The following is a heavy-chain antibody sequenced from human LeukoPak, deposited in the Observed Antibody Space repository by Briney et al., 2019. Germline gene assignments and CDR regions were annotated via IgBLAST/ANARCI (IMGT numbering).Heavy chain of an antibody. J-gene: IGHJ2*01. Sequence: GGSLRLSCAASGFTFSSYSMNWVRQAPGKGLEWVSSISSGSTYMYYADSVKGRFTISRDNSKNTLYLQMNSLRAEDTAVYYCVRGEYYYDSSGRGFDLWGRGTLVTVSS. D-gene: IGHD3-22*01. V-gene: IGHV3-21*01. CDR3: VRGEYYYDSSGRGFDL. CDR2: ISSGSTYM. CDR1: GFTFSSYS.